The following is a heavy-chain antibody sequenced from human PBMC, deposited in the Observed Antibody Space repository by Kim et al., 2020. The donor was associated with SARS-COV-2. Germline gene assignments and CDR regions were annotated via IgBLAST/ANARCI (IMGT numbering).Heavy chain of an antibody. J-gene: IGHJ2*01. CDR3: ARLAGPTLYFVL. CDR2: IDPSDSYT. Sequence: GESLKISCQGSGYSFTNHWITWVRQLPGKGLEWMGRIDPSDSYTNYSPSFQGHVTISADKSISTAYLQWSSLQASDTALYSCARLAGPTLYFVLWGRGTL. CDR1: GYSFTNHW. V-gene: IGHV5-10-1*01.